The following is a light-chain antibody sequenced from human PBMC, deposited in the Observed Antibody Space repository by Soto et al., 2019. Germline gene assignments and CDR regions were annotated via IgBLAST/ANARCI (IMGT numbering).Light chain of an antibody. CDR3: QSYDSRLSGYV. CDR2: ADN. J-gene: IGLJ3*02. V-gene: IGLV1-40*01. CDR1: SSNIGAGYE. Sequence: QSVLTQPPSVSGAPGQRVTISCTGSSSNIGAGYEVHWYQQLPGTAPKLLIYADNNRPSGVPDRFSGSKSGTSASLAITGLRAEDETDYFCQSYDSRLSGYVFGGGPKLTVL.